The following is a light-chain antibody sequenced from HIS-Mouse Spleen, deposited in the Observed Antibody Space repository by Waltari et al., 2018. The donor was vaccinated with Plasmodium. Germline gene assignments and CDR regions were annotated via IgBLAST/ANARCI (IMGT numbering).Light chain of an antibody. CDR1: SSDVGGYNY. V-gene: IGLV2-14*01. Sequence: QSALTQPASVSGSPGQSITISCTGTSSDVGGYNYVSWYQQHPGKAPKLLIYEVSNRPPGVSNRLSGSKPGNTASLTISGLQAEDEADYYCSSYTSSSTEVFGGGTKLTVL. J-gene: IGLJ2*01. CDR3: SSYTSSSTEV. CDR2: EVS.